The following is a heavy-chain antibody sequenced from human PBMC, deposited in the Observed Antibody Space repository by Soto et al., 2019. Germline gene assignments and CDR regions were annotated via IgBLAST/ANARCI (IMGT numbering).Heavy chain of an antibody. D-gene: IGHD2-15*01. J-gene: IGHJ6*02. CDR3: ARETPPDSNGMDV. Sequence: GGSLRVSCAASGFTFSSYAMSWFRQAPGKGLEWVSAISGSGGSTYYADSVKGRFTISRDNSKNTLYLQMNSLRAEDTAVYYCARETPPDSNGMDVWGQGTTVTVSS. V-gene: IGHV3-23*01. CDR1: GFTFSSYA. CDR2: ISGSGGST.